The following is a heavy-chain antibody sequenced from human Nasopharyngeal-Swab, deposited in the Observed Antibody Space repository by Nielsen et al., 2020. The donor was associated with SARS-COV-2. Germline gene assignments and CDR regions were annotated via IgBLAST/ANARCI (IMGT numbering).Heavy chain of an antibody. J-gene: IGHJ4*02. CDR2: ITGTSDSI. CDR1: GFTFSPYT. D-gene: IGHD5-12*01. Sequence: GGSLRLSCEASGFTFSPYTMTWVRKAPGKGLEWISYITGTSDSIRYADSVKGRFTISRDNAKNSLFLQMNGLTAEDTAVYYCARERGGGYGDYWGQGTLVTVSS. CDR3: ARERGGGYGDY. V-gene: IGHV3-48*04.